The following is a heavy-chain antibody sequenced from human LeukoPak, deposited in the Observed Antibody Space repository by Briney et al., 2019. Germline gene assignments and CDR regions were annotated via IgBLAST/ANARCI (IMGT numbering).Heavy chain of an antibody. Sequence: ASVKVSCKASGYTFTGYYMHWVRQAPGQGLEWMGWINPNSSGTNYAQKFQGRVTMTRDTSISTAYMELSRLRSDDTAVYYCARGGDCSGGSCYRNWFDPWGQGTLVTVSS. V-gene: IGHV1-2*02. CDR2: INPNSSGT. CDR3: ARGGDCSGGSCYRNWFDP. J-gene: IGHJ5*02. CDR1: GYTFTGYY. D-gene: IGHD2-15*01.